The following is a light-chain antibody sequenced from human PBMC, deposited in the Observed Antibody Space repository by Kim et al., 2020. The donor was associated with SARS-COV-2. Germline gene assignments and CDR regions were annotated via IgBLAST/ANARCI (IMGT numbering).Light chain of an antibody. CDR3: QQYNIWPPRWT. J-gene: IGKJ1*01. CDR2: DAS. V-gene: IGKV3-15*01. Sequence: PRESATLSCRASQSVSSNLAWYQQKPGQAPRLLIYDASARATGIPARFSGSGFGTEFTLTISSLQSEDLAVYYCQQYNIWPPRWTFGQGTKVDIK. CDR1: QSVSSN.